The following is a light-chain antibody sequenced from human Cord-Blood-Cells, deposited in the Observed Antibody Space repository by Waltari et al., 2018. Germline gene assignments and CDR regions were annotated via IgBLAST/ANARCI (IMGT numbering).Light chain of an antibody. CDR2: GAS. CDR1: QSVSSY. J-gene: IGKJ5*01. V-gene: IGKV3-11*01. Sequence: EMVLTQSPATMSLSTGERATLSCRASQSVSSYLAWYQQKPGQAPRLLIYGASNRATGTTDRCSCSGSGTDFTLTISSLEPDDFAVYSCQPRSNWPSITFGQGTRLEIK. CDR3: QPRSNWPSIT.